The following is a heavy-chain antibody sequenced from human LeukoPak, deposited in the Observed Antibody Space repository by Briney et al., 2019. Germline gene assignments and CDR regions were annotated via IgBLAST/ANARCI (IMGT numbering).Heavy chain of an antibody. J-gene: IGHJ4*02. CDR2: IKPNSGGT. Sequence: GASVKVSCKASGYTFTGYYMHWVRQAPGQGLEWMGWIKPNSGGTNYAQKFQGRVTMTRDTSTSTFYMELSRLRSEDTAVYYCARSFYDLLATFDYWGQGTLVTVSS. CDR3: ARSFYDLLATFDY. CDR1: GYTFTGYY. D-gene: IGHD2/OR15-2a*01. V-gene: IGHV1-2*02.